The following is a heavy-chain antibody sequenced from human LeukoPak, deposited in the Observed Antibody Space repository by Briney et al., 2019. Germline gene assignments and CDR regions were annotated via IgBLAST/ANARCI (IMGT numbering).Heavy chain of an antibody. CDR1: GYTLSEVS. CDR3: ARDVWLPHERGFEDY. Sequence: GASVKVSCKVPGYTLSEVSMHWVRQAPGKGLEWMGGFNPEDDETVYAQNFQGRVTMTADTSTDTAYMELSRLRSDDTAVYYCARDVWLPHERGFEDYWGQGTLVTVSS. D-gene: IGHD5-18*01. J-gene: IGHJ4*02. V-gene: IGHV1-24*01. CDR2: FNPEDDET.